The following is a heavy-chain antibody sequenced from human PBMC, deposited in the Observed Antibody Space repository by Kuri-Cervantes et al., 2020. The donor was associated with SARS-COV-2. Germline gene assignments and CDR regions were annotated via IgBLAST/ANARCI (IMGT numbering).Heavy chain of an antibody. D-gene: IGHD3-22*01. CDR1: GFTFSSHA. Sequence: GGSLRLSCEVSGFTFSSHAMHWVRQAPGKGLEWGAVISSDGGNKYYADSVRGRFTISRDNSKNTLYLRLNTLRAEDTAVYHCAREYVYDTTGYFYWYFDLWGRGTLVTVSS. CDR3: AREYVYDTTGYFYWYFDL. CDR2: ISSDGGNK. J-gene: IGHJ2*01. V-gene: IGHV3-30-3*01.